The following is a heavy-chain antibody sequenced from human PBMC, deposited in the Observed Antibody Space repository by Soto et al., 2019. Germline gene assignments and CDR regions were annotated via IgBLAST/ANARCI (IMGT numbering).Heavy chain of an antibody. V-gene: IGHV1-3*01. CDR3: ARVRDGYSYSYFDY. D-gene: IGHD5-18*01. Sequence: GASVKVSCKASGYTFTSYAMHWVRQAPGQRLEWMGWINAGNGNTKYSQKFQGRVTITRDTSASTAYMELRSLRSDDTAVYYCARVRDGYSYSYFDYWGQGTLVTAPQ. J-gene: IGHJ4*02. CDR1: GYTFTSYA. CDR2: INAGNGNT.